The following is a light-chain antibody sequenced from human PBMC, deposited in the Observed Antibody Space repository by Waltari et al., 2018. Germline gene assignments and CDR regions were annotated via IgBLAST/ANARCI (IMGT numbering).Light chain of an antibody. V-gene: IGKV3-15*01. CDR2: GAS. Sequence: EIVMTQSPDTLSVSPGERATLSCSARESVSSNLAWYQQKPGQAPRRLILGASTRATGIPARFSGSGSGTEFTLTISSLQSEDLAIYYCQQYTDWPPTWTFGQGTKVEI. J-gene: IGKJ1*01. CDR1: ESVSSN. CDR3: QQYTDWPPTWT.